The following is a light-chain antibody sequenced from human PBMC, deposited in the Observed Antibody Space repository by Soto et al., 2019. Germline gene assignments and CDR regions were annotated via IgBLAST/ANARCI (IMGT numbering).Light chain of an antibody. CDR1: QDISNF. J-gene: IGKJ1*01. CDR2: AAS. V-gene: IGKV1-9*01. CDR3: QQRNSYPRT. Sequence: VGDRVALPPQASQDISNFLNWYQQKPGQAPNLLISAASTLQSGVPSRFSGSGSETEFTLTITSLQPEDSATYYCQQRNSYPRTFGQGTKVDIK.